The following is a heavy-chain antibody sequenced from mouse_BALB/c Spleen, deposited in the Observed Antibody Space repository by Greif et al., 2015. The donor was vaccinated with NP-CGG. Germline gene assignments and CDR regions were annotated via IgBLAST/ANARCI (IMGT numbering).Heavy chain of an antibody. J-gene: IGHJ4*01. V-gene: IGHV1S135*01. D-gene: IGHD2-1*01. CDR2: IDPYNGGT. CDR3: ARGGYGNYDYAMDY. Sequence: VQLQQSGPELVKPGASVKVSCKASGYAFTSYNMYWVKQSHGKSLEWIGYIDPYNGGTSYNQRFKGKATLTVDKSSSTAYMHLNSLTSEDSAVYYCARGGYGNYDYAMDYWGQGTSVTVSS. CDR1: GYAFTSYN.